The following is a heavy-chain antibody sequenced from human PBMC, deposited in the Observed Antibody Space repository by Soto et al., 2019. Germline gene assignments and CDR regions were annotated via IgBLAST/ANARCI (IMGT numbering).Heavy chain of an antibody. D-gene: IGHD3-10*01. CDR1: GGSMNSGNW. J-gene: IGHJ4*02. CDR2: IYHTGST. CDR3: ARNMAREVTLDY. V-gene: IGHV4-4*02. Sequence: QVQLQESGPGLVKPSETLSLNCAISGGSMNSGNWWSWVRQPPGKGLEWIGEIYHTGSTNYNPSLKRRVTISVDKSKNQFSLKMKSVTAADTAVYYCARNMAREVTLDYWGQGTLVTVSS.